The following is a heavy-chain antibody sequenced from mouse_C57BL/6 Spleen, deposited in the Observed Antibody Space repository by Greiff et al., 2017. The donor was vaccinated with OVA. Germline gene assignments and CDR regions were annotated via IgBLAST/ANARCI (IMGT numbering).Heavy chain of an antibody. CDR1: GYSFTGYY. Sequence: EVQVVESGPELVKPGASVKISCKASGYSFTGYYMNWVKQSPEKSLEWIGEINPSTGGTTYNQKFKAKATLTVDKSSSTAYMQLKSLTSEDSAVYYCARLLRDYFDYWGQGTTLTVSS. V-gene: IGHV1-42*01. D-gene: IGHD1-1*01. CDR3: ARLLRDYFDY. CDR2: INPSTGGT. J-gene: IGHJ2*01.